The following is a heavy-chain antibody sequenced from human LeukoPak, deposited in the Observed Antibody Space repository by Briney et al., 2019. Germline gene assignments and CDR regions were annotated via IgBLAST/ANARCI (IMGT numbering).Heavy chain of an antibody. CDR2: INPNSGGT. CDR3: ARDQRYSSGWYLFDYYYYMDV. CDR1: GYTFTGYY. Sequence: ASVKVSCKASGYTFTGYYMHWVRQAPGQGLEWMGWINPNSGGTNYAQKFQGRVTMTRDTSISTAYMELSRLRSDDTAVYYCARDQRYSSGWYLFDYYYYMDVWGKGTTVTISS. J-gene: IGHJ6*03. D-gene: IGHD6-19*01. V-gene: IGHV1-2*02.